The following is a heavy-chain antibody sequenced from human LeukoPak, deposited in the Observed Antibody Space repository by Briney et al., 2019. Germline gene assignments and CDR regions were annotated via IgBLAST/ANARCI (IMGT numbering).Heavy chain of an antibody. Sequence: SETLSLTWTVSGGSISSSSYYWGWIRQPPGKGLEWIRNIYYYSGSTYYNPSLKSRVTISVDTSKNQFSLKVSSVTAADTAVYYCARVFGSWYYFDYWGQGTLVTVSS. CDR3: ARVFGSWYYFDY. D-gene: IGHD6-13*01. V-gene: IGHV4-39*07. J-gene: IGHJ4*02. CDR1: GGSISSSSYY. CDR2: IYYYSGST.